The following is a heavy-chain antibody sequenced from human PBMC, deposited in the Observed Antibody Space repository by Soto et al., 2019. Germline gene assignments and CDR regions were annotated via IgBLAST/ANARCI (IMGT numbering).Heavy chain of an antibody. CDR1: GDSISSNNYH. D-gene: IGHD3-10*01. CDR3: ARHRGPTGPNY. CDR2: MYHSGNT. J-gene: IGHJ4*02. V-gene: IGHV4-39*01. Sequence: QLQLQESGPGLVKPSETLSLTCTVSGDSISSNNYHWGWIRQPPGKGLEWIGSMYHSGNTYHNPSLKRXXTXSGXTSKNQLSLNLRSVTAADTAVYYCARHRGPTGPNYWGQGTLVTVSS.